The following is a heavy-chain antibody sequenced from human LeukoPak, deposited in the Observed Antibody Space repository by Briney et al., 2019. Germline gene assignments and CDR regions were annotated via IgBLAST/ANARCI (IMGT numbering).Heavy chain of an antibody. CDR3: AREGVEMATTVLMPTDY. D-gene: IGHD5-24*01. J-gene: IGHJ4*02. Sequence: GGSLRLSCAASGFTFSSYSMNWVRQAPGKGLEWVSSISSSSSYIYYADSVKGRFTISRDNAKNSLYLQMNSLRAEDTAVYYCAREGVEMATTVLMPTDYWGQGTLVTVSS. CDR1: GFTFSSYS. V-gene: IGHV3-21*01. CDR2: ISSSSSYI.